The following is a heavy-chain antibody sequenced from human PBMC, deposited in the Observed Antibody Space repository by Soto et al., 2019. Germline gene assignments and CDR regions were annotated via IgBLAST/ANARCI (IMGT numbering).Heavy chain of an antibody. CDR3: AHTAARVGRNWFDP. Sequence: QITLKESGPTLVKPTQTLTLTCTFSGFSLSTSGVGVGWIRQPPGKALEWLALIYWNDDKRYSPSLKSRLNITKDTSKNQVVLTMTNMDHVDTATYYCAHTAARVGRNWFDPWGQGTLVTVSS. CDR2: IYWNDDK. CDR1: GFSLSTSGVG. D-gene: IGHD6-6*01. V-gene: IGHV2-5*01. J-gene: IGHJ5*02.